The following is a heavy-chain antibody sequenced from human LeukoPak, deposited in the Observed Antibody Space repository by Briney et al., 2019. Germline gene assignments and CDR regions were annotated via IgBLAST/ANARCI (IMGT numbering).Heavy chain of an antibody. J-gene: IGHJ3*02. V-gene: IGHV1-69*05. CDR1: GGTFSSYA. CDR2: IIPIFGTA. Sequence: GRSLRLSCAASGGTFSSYAISWVRQAPGQGLEWMGGIIPIFGTANYAQKFQGRVTITTDESTSTAYMELSSLRSEDTAVYYCARGMKVVPAASDAFDIWGQGTMVTVSS. D-gene: IGHD2-2*01. CDR3: ARGMKVVPAASDAFDI.